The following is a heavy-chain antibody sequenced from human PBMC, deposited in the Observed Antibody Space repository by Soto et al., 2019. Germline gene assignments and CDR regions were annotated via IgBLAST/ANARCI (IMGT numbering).Heavy chain of an antibody. CDR2: INHSGAT. CDR1: GGSFDGYY. J-gene: IGHJ4*02. V-gene: IGHV4-34*01. Sequence: QVQLQQWGAGLLKPSETLSLTCAVYGGSFDGYYWSWIRQPPGKGLEWIGEINHSGATNYNPSLKSRVTISIATSKNQFSLKLSSVTAADTAVYYCARGGWYYYGSGSYYYWGQGTLVTVSS. D-gene: IGHD3-10*01. CDR3: ARGGWYYYGSGSYYY.